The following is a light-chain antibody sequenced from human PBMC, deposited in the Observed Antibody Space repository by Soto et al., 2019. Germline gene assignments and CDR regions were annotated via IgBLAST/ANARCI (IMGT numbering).Light chain of an antibody. CDR3: TSYTSSRTYV. CDR1: NKIVGAYNY. J-gene: IGLJ1*01. CDR2: DAS. V-gene: IGLV2-14*03. Sequence: SVLNQPSSVFRSPGQSVTVPCPGTNKIVGAYNYVSWYQQHPGTAPKLMIYDASNRPSGVSNRFSGSKSGNTASLTISGLQAEDEADYYCTSYTSSRTYVFGAGTKVTVL.